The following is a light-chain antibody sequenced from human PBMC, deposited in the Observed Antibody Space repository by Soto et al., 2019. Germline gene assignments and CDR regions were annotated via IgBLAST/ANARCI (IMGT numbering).Light chain of an antibody. CDR1: TSNIGSNF. J-gene: IGLJ2*01. Sequence: QSVLTQPPSASGTPGQRVTISCSGDTSNIGSNFVYWYQQLPGTAPKLLIYRNDQRPSGFPDRFSGSRPGTSASLAIDGLRSEDEAEYYCAAWDDSLSGVVFGGGTKLTVL. V-gene: IGLV1-47*01. CDR2: RND. CDR3: AAWDDSLSGVV.